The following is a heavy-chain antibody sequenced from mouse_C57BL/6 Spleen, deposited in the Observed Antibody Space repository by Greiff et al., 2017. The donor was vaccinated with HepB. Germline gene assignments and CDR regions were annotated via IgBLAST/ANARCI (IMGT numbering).Heavy chain of an antibody. CDR1: GYTFTSYW. Sequence: QVQLQQPGAELVKPGASVKLSCKASGYTFTSYWMQWVKQRPGQGLEWIGEIDPSDSYTNYNQKFKGKATLTVDTSSSTAYMQLSSLTSEDSAVYYCARKCTYYGSSYAGAYYFDYWGQGTTLTVSS. V-gene: IGHV1-50*01. J-gene: IGHJ2*01. CDR2: IDPSDSYT. D-gene: IGHD1-1*01. CDR3: ARKCTYYGSSYAGAYYFDY.